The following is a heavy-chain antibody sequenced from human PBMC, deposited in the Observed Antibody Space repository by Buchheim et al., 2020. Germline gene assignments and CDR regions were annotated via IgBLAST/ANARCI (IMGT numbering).Heavy chain of an antibody. CDR3: ARDLPRHYDFYGMDV. CDR2: IKQDGSEK. D-gene: IGHD3-3*01. J-gene: IGHJ6*02. Sequence: EVQLVESGGGLVQPGGSLRLSCAASGFTFSSYWMSWIRQAPGKGLEWVANIKQDGSEKYYVDSVKGRFTISRDNAKNSLYLQMNSLRAEDTAVYYCARDLPRHYDFYGMDVWGQGTT. CDR1: GFTFSSYW. V-gene: IGHV3-7*01.